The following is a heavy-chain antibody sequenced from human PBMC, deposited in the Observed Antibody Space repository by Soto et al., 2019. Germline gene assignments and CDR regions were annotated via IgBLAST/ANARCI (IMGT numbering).Heavy chain of an antibody. Sequence: TGGSLRLSCAASGFTFSSYAMSWVRQAPGKGLEWVSAISGSGGSTYYADSVKGRFTISRGNSKNTLYLQMNSLRAEDTAVYYCAKDPSSGELLLGFNWFDPWGQGTLVTVSS. CDR1: GFTFSSYA. CDR3: AKDPSSGELLLGFNWFDP. J-gene: IGHJ5*02. V-gene: IGHV3-23*01. CDR2: ISGSGGST. D-gene: IGHD2-15*01.